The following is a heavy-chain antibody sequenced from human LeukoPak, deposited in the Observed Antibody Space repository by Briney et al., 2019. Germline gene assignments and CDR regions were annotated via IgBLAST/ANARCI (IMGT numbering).Heavy chain of an antibody. CDR1: GFTFSSYG. D-gene: IGHD3-3*01. V-gene: IGHV3-30*02. J-gene: IGHJ4*02. CDR3: ATGGTYYDFWSGYSPDY. Sequence: GGSLRLSCAASGFTFSSYGMHWVRQAPGKGLEWVAFIRYDGSNKYYADSVKGRFTISRDNSKNTLYLQMNSLRAEDTAVYYCATGGTYYDFWSGYSPDYWGQGTLVTVSS. CDR2: IRYDGSNK.